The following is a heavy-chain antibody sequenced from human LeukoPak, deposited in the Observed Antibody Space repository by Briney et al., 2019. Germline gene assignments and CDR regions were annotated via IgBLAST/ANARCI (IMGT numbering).Heavy chain of an antibody. CDR2: IYTSGNT. Sequence: SETLSLTCTVSSGSISSGSYYWSWIRQPAGKGLEWIGRIYTSGNTNYNPSLNSRVTISVDTSKNQCSLKLTSVTAADTAVYYCARHYGSGMDYFDPWGQGTLVTVSS. D-gene: IGHD3-10*01. CDR1: SGSISSGSYY. CDR3: ARHYGSGMDYFDP. J-gene: IGHJ5*02. V-gene: IGHV4-61*02.